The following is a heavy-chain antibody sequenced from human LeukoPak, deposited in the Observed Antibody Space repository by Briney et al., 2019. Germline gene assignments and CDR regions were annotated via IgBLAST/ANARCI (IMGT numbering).Heavy chain of an antibody. J-gene: IGHJ3*02. Sequence: SETLSLTCSVSGGSIGSAGYFWTWIRQPAGKRLEWIGRIYASGSTNYNPSLVSRVALSIDTSRNQFSLRLSSVTAADTAVYYCARDNLPAGINDAFDIWGQGTRVTVSS. CDR3: ARDNLPAGINDAFDI. V-gene: IGHV4-61*02. CDR1: GGSIGSAGYF. CDR2: IYASGST. D-gene: IGHD6-13*01.